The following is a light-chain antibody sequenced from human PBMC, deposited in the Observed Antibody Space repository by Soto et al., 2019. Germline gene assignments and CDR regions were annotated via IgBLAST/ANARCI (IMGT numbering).Light chain of an antibody. CDR3: SSYAGSNNFEV. J-gene: IGLJ2*01. CDR1: SSDVGAYNY. Sequence: QAVVTQPPSASGSLGQSVTISCTGTSSDVGAYNYVSWYQQHPGKAPKLMIYEVNKRPSGVPDRFSGSKSGNTASLTVSGLQAEDEADYYCSSYAGSNNFEVFGGGTKLTVL. V-gene: IGLV2-8*01. CDR2: EVN.